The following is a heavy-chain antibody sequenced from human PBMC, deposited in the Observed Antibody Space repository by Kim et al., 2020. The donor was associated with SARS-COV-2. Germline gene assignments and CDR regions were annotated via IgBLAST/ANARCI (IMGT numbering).Heavy chain of an antibody. CDR2: INPSGGST. CDR3: AGYNWNYVGYYGSGSYLARYGMDV. J-gene: IGHJ6*02. Sequence: ASVKVSCKASGYTFTSYYMHWVRQAPGQGLEWMGIINPSGGSTSYAQKFQGRVTMTRDTSTSTVYMELSSLRSEDTAVYYCAGYNWNYVGYYGSGSYLARYGMDVWGQGTTVTVSS. V-gene: IGHV1-46*01. D-gene: IGHD3-10*01. CDR1: GYTFTSYY.